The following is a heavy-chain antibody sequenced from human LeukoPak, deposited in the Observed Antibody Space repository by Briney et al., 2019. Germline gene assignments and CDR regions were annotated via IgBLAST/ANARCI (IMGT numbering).Heavy chain of an antibody. CDR3: ARGRLWFGGIPLATYNWFDP. J-gene: IGHJ5*02. D-gene: IGHD3-10*01. Sequence: GASVKVSCKASGYTFTSYGISWVRQAPGQGLEWMGWTSADNGNTNYAQKLQGRVTMTTDTSTSTAYMELRSLRSDDTAVYYCARGRLWFGGIPLATYNWFDPWGQGTLVTVSS. CDR1: GYTFTSYG. CDR2: TSADNGNT. V-gene: IGHV1-18*01.